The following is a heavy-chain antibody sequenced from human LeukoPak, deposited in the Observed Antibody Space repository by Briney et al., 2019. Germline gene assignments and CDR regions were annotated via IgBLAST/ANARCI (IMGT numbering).Heavy chain of an antibody. CDR3: ATLRLSNQDGAFDI. V-gene: IGHV1-24*01. CDR2: FDPEDGET. CDR1: GYTLTELS. Sequence: ASVKVSCKVSGYTLTELSMHWVRQAPGKGLEWMGGFDPEDGETIYAQKFQGRVTMTEDTSTDTAYMELSSLRSKDTAVYYCATLRLSNQDGAFDIWGQGTMVTVSS. D-gene: IGHD4-11*01. J-gene: IGHJ3*02.